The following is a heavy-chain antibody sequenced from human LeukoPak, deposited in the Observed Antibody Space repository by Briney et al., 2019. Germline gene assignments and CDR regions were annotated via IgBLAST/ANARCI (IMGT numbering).Heavy chain of an antibody. V-gene: IGHV4-59*01. Sequence: SETLSLTCTVSGGSISSYYWSWIRQPPGKGLAWIGYIYYSGSTNYNPSLKSRVTISVDTSKNQFSLKLSSVTAADTAVYYCARLGDGYNVKGFRRAFDIWGQGTMVTVSS. J-gene: IGHJ3*02. D-gene: IGHD5-24*01. CDR3: ARLGDGYNVKGFRRAFDI. CDR2: IYYSGST. CDR1: GGSISSYY.